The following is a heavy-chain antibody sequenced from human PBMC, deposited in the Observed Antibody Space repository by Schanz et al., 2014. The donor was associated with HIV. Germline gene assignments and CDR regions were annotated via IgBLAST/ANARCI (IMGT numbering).Heavy chain of an antibody. J-gene: IGHJ6*02. CDR3: ARETSGFSTSWPPRYHYYGMDV. CDR1: GFIFSSYG. Sequence: QVQLVESGGGVVQPGRSLRLSCAASGFIFSSYGMHWVRQAPGKGLEWAPIIHSGGSTYYADSVKGRFTISRDNSKNTLYLEMNSLRPEDTAVYYCARETSGFSTSWPPRYHYYGMDVWGQGTTVTVSS. CDR2: IHSGGST. V-gene: IGHV3-NL1*01. D-gene: IGHD6-13*01.